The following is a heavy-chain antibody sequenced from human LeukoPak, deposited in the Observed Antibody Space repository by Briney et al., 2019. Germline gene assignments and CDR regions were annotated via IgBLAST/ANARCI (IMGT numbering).Heavy chain of an antibody. J-gene: IGHJ4*02. Sequence: PSQTLSLTCTVSGGSISSGGYYWSWIRQHPGKGLEWIGYIYYSGSTYYNPSLKSRVTISVDTSKNQFSLKLSSVTAADTAVYYCARDTFSRRLLDYWGQGTLVTVSS. CDR3: ARDTFSRRLLDY. V-gene: IGHV4-31*03. D-gene: IGHD2/OR15-2a*01. CDR2: IYYSGST. CDR1: GGSISSGGYY.